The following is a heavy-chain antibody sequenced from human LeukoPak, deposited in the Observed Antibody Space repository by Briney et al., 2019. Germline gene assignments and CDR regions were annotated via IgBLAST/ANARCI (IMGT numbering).Heavy chain of an antibody. CDR1: GGSISSYY. Sequence: SETLSLTCTVSGGSISSYYWNWIRQPAGKGLEWIGRIYTSGSTNYNPSLKSRVTMSVDTPKNQFSLKLSSVTAADTAVYYCARDSSSGQFDYWGQGTLVTVSS. CDR2: IYTSGST. CDR3: ARDSSSGQFDY. V-gene: IGHV4-4*07. J-gene: IGHJ4*02. D-gene: IGHD1-26*01.